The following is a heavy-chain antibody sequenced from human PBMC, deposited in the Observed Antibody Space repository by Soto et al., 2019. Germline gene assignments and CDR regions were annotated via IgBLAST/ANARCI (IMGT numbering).Heavy chain of an antibody. D-gene: IGHD3-16*01. Sequence: SESLSLSCTVSGGSITTAGYSWSWIRQPPGKALEWIGYVYHTENAYPKPSLKSRVTISLDRSKNQFSLKMTSVTAADTALYYCASRPSYYYGLDVWGQGTTVTVSS. CDR1: GGSITTAGYS. CDR3: ASRPSYYYGLDV. V-gene: IGHV4-30-2*01. CDR2: VYHTENA. J-gene: IGHJ6*02.